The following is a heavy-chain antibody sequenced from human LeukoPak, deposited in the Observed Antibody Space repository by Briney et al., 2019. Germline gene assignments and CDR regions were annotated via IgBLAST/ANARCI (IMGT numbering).Heavy chain of an antibody. CDR2: IYYSGST. D-gene: IGHD3-22*01. CDR3: ARGHSSGYYVVY. J-gene: IGHJ4*02. Sequence: SETLSLTCTVSGGSISSSDYYWGWIRQHPGKGLEWIGYIYYSGSTYYNPSLKSRVTISVDTSKNQFSLKLSSVTAADTAVYYCARGHSSGYYVVYWGQGTLVTVSS. CDR1: GGSISSSDYY. V-gene: IGHV4-31*03.